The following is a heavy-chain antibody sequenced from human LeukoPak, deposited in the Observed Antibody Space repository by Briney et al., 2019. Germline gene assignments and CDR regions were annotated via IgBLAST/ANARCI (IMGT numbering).Heavy chain of an antibody. CDR2: VNRDGSET. CDR3: ARNNGMDV. V-gene: IGHV3-7*03. CDR1: GFNLSDDW. J-gene: IGHJ6*02. Sequence: GGSLRLSCSISGFNLSDDWMSWVRQARGRGPEWVANVNRDGSETYYLDSVKGRFTISKDNAKNSLYLQMNSLRAEDTALYHCARNNGMDVWGQGTTVIVSS.